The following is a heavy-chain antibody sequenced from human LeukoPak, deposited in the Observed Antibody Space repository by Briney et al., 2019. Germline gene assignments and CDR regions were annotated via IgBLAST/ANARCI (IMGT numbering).Heavy chain of an antibody. Sequence: ASVTFSCKASGYSFTSYALNWVRQSPGQGFEWLAWMNPNSDNRGYSQKFQGRVTVTRNTSKSTAYMELSSLRSEDTAVYYCARGRGDIFASGSDDAFDMWGQGTMVTLP. CDR1: GYSFTSYA. CDR3: ARGRGDIFASGSDDAFDM. CDR2: MNPNSDNR. V-gene: IGHV1-8*03. J-gene: IGHJ3*02. D-gene: IGHD3-10*01.